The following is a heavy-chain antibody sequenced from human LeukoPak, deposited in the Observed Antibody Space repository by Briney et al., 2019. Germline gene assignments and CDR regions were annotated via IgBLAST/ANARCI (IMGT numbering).Heavy chain of an antibody. V-gene: IGHV1-69*05. Sequence: GASVKVSCKASGGTFSSYAISWVRQAPGQGLEWMGGIIPIFGTANYAQKFQGRVTITTDESTSTAYMELSSLRSEDTAVYYCASPGNYYDSSGYYYWDFDYWGQGTPVTVSS. J-gene: IGHJ4*02. CDR3: ASPGNYYDSSGYYYWDFDY. CDR2: IIPIFGTA. CDR1: GGTFSSYA. D-gene: IGHD3-22*01.